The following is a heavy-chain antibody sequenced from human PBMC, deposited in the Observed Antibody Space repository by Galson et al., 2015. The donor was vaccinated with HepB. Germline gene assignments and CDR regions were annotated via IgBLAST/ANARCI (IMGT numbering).Heavy chain of an antibody. Sequence: SVKVSCKASGGTFSSYAISWVRQAPGQRLEWMGWINAGNGNTKYSQKFQGRVTITRDTSASTAYMELSSLRSEDTAVYYCTRDRTIFGVVMGGSGFDPWGQGTLVTVSS. CDR1: GGTFSSYA. J-gene: IGHJ5*02. V-gene: IGHV1-3*01. CDR3: TRDRTIFGVVMGGSGFDP. D-gene: IGHD3-3*01. CDR2: INAGNGNT.